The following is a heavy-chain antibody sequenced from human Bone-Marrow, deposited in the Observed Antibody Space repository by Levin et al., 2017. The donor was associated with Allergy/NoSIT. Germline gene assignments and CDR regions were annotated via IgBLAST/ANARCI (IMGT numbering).Heavy chain of an antibody. V-gene: IGHV3-74*01. CDR3: TRTSYSSSLGFFDP. D-gene: IGHD6-13*01. CDR2: IDSDGTDT. CDR1: GFNFNLFW. J-gene: IGHJ5*02. Sequence: GGSLRLSCVASGFNFNLFWMNWVRQAPGKGLVWVSRIDSDGTDTRYADSVKGRFTVSRDNAKNTLFLQMNGLTAEDTALYFCTRTSYSSSLGFFDPWGQGTLVTVSS.